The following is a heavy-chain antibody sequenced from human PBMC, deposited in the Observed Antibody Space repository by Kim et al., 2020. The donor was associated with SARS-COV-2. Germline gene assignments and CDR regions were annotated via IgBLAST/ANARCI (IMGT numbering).Heavy chain of an antibody. J-gene: IGHJ5*02. CDR2: INHSGST. CDR3: ASSLRYSSSWYANWFDP. CDR1: GGSFSGYY. D-gene: IGHD6-13*01. Sequence: SETLSLTCAVYGGSFSGYYWSWIRQPPGKGLEWIGEINHSGSTNYNPSLKSRVTISVDTSKNQFSLKLSSVTAADTAVYYCASSLRYSSSWYANWFDPWG. V-gene: IGHV4-34*01.